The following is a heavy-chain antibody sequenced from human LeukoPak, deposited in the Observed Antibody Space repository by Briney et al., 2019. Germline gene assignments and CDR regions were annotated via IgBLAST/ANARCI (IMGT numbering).Heavy chain of an antibody. D-gene: IGHD2/OR15-2a*01. V-gene: IGHV1-2*02. J-gene: IGHJ3*01. CDR3: ARDLGSTVIVGGDAFDL. Sequence: GASVKVSCKASGYILSDYYLHWVRQAPGQGLEWMGWMNPNSGGTNYAQTFQGRITMTGDTSTAYLDLSRWRYDDTVVYYCARDLGSTVIVGGDAFDLWGQGTMVTVSS. CDR1: GYILSDYY. CDR2: MNPNSGGT.